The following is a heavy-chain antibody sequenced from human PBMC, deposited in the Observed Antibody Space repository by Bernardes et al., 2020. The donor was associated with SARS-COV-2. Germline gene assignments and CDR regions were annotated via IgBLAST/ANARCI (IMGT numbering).Heavy chain of an antibody. Sequence: GGSLRLSCAASGFTLSTYWMTWVRQAPGKGLEWVASIKGDGSEKYYVDSVKGRFTISRDNGKNSLYLQMNSLRVEDTAVYSCARGIDLVPPYFDYWGQGTLVTVSS. CDR2: IKGDGSEK. J-gene: IGHJ4*02. CDR3: ARGIDLVPPYFDY. V-gene: IGHV3-7*01. D-gene: IGHD3-16*02. CDR1: GFTLSTYW.